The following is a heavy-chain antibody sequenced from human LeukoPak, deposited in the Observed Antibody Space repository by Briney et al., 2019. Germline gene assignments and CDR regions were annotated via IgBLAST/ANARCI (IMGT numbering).Heavy chain of an antibody. CDR2: IKQDGSEN. CDR1: GFTFSSYW. CDR3: ARDPGSTGGRGFDY. V-gene: IGHV3-7*01. Sequence: GGSLRLSCAASGFTFSSYWMSWVRQAPGKGLEWVANIKQDGSENYLVDSVKGRFTISRDNAKNSLYLQMNSLRAEDTAVYYCARDPGSTGGRGFDYWGQGTLVTVSS. J-gene: IGHJ4*02. D-gene: IGHD1-7*01.